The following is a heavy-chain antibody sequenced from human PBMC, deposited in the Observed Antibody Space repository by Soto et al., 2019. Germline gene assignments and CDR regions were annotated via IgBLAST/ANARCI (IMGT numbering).Heavy chain of an antibody. CDR1: GNTFTYRY. CDR3: ASGGDGSGPFTWELPDH. CDR2: ITPFNGDV. Sequence: QMQLVQSGAEVKKPGSSVTVSCKALGNTFTYRYLHCVRQAPGQALEWMGWITPFNGDVHYAQKFQERVTITRDRSINTAYMRMSSLRSEDTAMYYCASGGDGSGPFTWELPDHWGQGTLVTVSS. V-gene: IGHV1-45*02. J-gene: IGHJ4*02. D-gene: IGHD1-26*01.